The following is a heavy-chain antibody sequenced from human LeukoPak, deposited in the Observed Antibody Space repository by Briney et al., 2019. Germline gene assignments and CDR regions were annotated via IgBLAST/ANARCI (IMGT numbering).Heavy chain of an antibody. J-gene: IGHJ4*02. CDR1: GYSISSGYY. CDR3: ARGRAFGYSYGSIDY. Sequence: SETLSLTCTVSGYSISSGYYWAWIRQPPGKGLEWIGSIYHSGSTYYNPSLKSRVTISVDTSKNQFSLKLSSVTAADTAVYYCARGRAFGYSYGSIDYWGQGTLVTVSS. D-gene: IGHD5-18*01. CDR2: IYHSGST. V-gene: IGHV4-38-2*02.